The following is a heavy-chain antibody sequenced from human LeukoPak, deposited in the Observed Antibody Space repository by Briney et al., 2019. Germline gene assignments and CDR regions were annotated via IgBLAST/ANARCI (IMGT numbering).Heavy chain of an antibody. Sequence: GGSLRLSCAASGFTFSSYAMHWVRQAPGKGLEWVAVISYDGSNKYYADSVKGRFTISRGNSKNTLYLQMNSLRAEDTAVYYCARETACGGDCSGHFDYWGQGTLVTVSS. J-gene: IGHJ4*02. D-gene: IGHD2-21*02. CDR1: GFTFSSYA. CDR3: ARETACGGDCSGHFDY. CDR2: ISYDGSNK. V-gene: IGHV3-30-3*01.